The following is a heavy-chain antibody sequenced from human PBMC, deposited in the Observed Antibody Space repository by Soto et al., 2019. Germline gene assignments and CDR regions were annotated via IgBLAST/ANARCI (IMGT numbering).Heavy chain of an antibody. CDR1: GFTFSTYS. CDR2: ISRSSSHM. J-gene: IGHJ5*02. Sequence: GGSLRLSCAASGFTFSTYSMNWVRQAPGKGLEWVSSISRSSSHMYYADSVKGRFTISRDNAKNSLYLQMNSLRAEDTAVYYCARDLHDYVSFRFDPWGQGTLVTVSS. V-gene: IGHV3-21*01. CDR3: ARDLHDYVSFRFDP. D-gene: IGHD4-17*01.